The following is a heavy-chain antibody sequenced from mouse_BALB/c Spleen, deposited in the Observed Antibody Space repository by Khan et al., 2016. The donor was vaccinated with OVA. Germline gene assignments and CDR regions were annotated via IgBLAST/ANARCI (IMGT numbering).Heavy chain of an antibody. V-gene: IGHV3-2*02. CDR1: GYSITSDYA. D-gene: IGHD1-1*01. CDR2: ISYSGRP. Sequence: VELVESGPGLVKPSQSLSLTCTVTGYSITSDYAWNWIRQFPGNKLEWMGYISYSGRPSYNPSLKSRISITRATSNTQFFLQLNSVTTEDTATYYCARSVTITTVVATDFDYWGQGTTLTVSS. J-gene: IGHJ2*01. CDR3: ARSVTITTVVATDFDY.